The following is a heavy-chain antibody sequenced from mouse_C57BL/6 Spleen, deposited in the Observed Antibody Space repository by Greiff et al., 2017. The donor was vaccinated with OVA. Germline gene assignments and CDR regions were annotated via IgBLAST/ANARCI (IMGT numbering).Heavy chain of an antibody. CDR3: ARGQLYGSSPWFAY. J-gene: IGHJ3*01. V-gene: IGHV1-52*01. Sequence: QVQLQQPGAELVRPGSSVKLSCKASGYTFTSYWMHWVKQRPIQGLEWIGNIDPSDSETHYNQKFKDKATLTVDKSSITAYMQLSSLTSEDSAVYYCARGQLYGSSPWFAYWGQGTLVTVSA. CDR2: IDPSDSET. D-gene: IGHD1-1*01. CDR1: GYTFTSYW.